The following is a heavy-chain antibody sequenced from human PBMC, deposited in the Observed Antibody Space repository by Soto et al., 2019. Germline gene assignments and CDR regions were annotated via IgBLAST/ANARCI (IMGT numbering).Heavy chain of an antibody. V-gene: IGHV3-30-3*01. CDR1: GFTFSDYA. CDR2: ISYDGTNK. CDR3: VRGGNIVVVPSATYYYYGMDV. D-gene: IGHD2-2*01. J-gene: IGHJ6*02. Sequence: QVQLVESGRGVVQPGRSLRLSCVASGFTFSDYAMHWVRQSPGKGLEWVTFISYDGTNKYYADSVKGRFTISGDNSKNTLYLQMNSPRAGDTAMYYCVRGGNIVVVPSATYYYYGMDVWGRGTTVAVSS.